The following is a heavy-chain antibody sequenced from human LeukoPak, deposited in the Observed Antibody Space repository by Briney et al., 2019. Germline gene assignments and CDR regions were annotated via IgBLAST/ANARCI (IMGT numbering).Heavy chain of an antibody. V-gene: IGHV1-18*01. J-gene: IGHJ6*02. D-gene: IGHD3-22*01. CDR2: ISAYNGNT. CDR3: ARGRLSYYDSSGDYYYYYGMDV. Sequence: ASVKASCKASGYTFTSYGISWVRQAPGQGLEWMGWISAYNGNTNYAQKLQGRVTMTTDTSTSTAYMELRSLRPDDTAVYYCARGRLSYYDSSGDYYYYYGMDVWGQGTTVTVSS. CDR1: GYTFTSYG.